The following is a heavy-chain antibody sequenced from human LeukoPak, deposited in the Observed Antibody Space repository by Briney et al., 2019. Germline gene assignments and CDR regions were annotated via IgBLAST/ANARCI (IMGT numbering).Heavy chain of an antibody. J-gene: IGHJ5*02. Sequence: SETLSLTCTVSGGSISSYYWSWIRQPPGKALEWIGYIYFSGSTNYNPSLKSRVTISVDTSKNQFSLKLSSVTAADTAVYYCARAGPSYYDFWSGYHENNWFDPWGQGTLVTVSS. CDR2: IYFSGST. V-gene: IGHV4-59*01. CDR1: GGSISSYY. D-gene: IGHD3-3*01. CDR3: ARAGPSYYDFWSGYHENNWFDP.